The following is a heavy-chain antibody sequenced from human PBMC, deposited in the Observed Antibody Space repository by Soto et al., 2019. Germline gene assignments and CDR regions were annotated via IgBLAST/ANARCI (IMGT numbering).Heavy chain of an antibody. D-gene: IGHD3-22*01. Sequence: QVQLVESGGGVVQPGRSLRLSCVASGFTFRSYPMHWVRQAPGKGLEWLAVISSDGTNKNYADSVKGRFTISRDNSENSLLLQVNSLTSDDSAVYFCARNYYEDYCGQGTLVTVSS. CDR1: GFTFRSYP. V-gene: IGHV3-30-3*01. J-gene: IGHJ4*02. CDR2: ISSDGTNK. CDR3: ARNYYEDY.